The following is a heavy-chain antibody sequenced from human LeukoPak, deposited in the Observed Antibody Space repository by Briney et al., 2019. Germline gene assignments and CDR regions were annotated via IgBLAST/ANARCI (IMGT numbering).Heavy chain of an antibody. V-gene: IGHV4-34*01. CDR1: GGSFSGYY. J-gene: IGHJ6*03. Sequence: SETLSLTCAVYGGSFSGYYWSWIRQPPGKGLEWIGEINHSGSTNYNPSLKSRVTISVVTSKNQFSLKLSSVTAADSAVYYCARHLSSSWYYYYMDVWGKGTTVTVSS. CDR3: ARHLSSSWYYYYMDV. CDR2: INHSGST. D-gene: IGHD6-13*01.